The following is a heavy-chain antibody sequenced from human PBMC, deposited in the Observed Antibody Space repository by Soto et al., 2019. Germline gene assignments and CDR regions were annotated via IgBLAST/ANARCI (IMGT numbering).Heavy chain of an antibody. CDR1: GGSFSGYY. J-gene: IGHJ4*02. CDR3: ARGRSGGSCYSVFTSCGLTFDY. Sequence: QVQLQQWGAGLLKPSETLSLTCAVYGGSFSGYYWSWIRQPPGKGLEWIGEINHSGSPNYNPSLRVRVTISVDTSKNKFSRKLSSVPAADTAVYYCARGRSGGSCYSVFTSCGLTFDYWGQGTLVTVSS. D-gene: IGHD2-15*01. CDR2: INHSGSP. V-gene: IGHV4-34*01.